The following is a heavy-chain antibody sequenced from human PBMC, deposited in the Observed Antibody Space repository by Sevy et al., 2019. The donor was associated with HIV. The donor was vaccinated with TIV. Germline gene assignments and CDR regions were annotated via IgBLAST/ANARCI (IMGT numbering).Heavy chain of an antibody. V-gene: IGHV3-23*01. D-gene: IGHD2-2*01. J-gene: IGHJ6*02. CDR2: FSRSGSST. Sequence: GGSLSLSCAASGFTFSNYAMSWVRQAPGKGLEWVFSFSRSGSSTDYADPVKGRFTISRDNSMNTLYLQMNSLRAEDTAVYYCAKVDVVVPVADYGLDVWGQGTTVTVSS. CDR1: GFTFSNYA. CDR3: AKVDVVVPVADYGLDV.